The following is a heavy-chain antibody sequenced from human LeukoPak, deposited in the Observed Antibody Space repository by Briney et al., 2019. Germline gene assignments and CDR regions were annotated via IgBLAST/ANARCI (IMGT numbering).Heavy chain of an antibody. D-gene: IGHD1-26*01. CDR3: ARVTGSIDY. CDR1: GYTFTSYD. J-gene: IGHJ4*02. V-gene: IGHV1-8*01. Sequence: ASVKVSCKASGYTFTSYDINWVRQATGQGLEWMGWINLNSGNTGYAQNFQGRLTLTRDTSINTAYMELSPLRSEDTAIYYCARVTGSIDYWGQGTLVTVSS. CDR2: INLNSGNT.